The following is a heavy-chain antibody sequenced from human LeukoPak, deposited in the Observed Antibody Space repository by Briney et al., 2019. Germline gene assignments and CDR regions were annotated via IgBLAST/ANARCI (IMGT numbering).Heavy chain of an antibody. CDR2: ISYDGSNK. CDR1: GFTFGSYA. CDR3: ARGNPELYCSSTSCYRWIDNWFDP. V-gene: IGHV3-30-3*01. D-gene: IGHD2-2*02. J-gene: IGHJ5*02. Sequence: GGSLRLSCAASGFTFGSYAMHWVRQAPGKGLEWVAVISYDGSNKYYADSVKGRFTISRDNSKNTLYLQMNSPRAEDTAVYYCARGNPELYCSSTSCYRWIDNWFDPWGQGTLVTVSS.